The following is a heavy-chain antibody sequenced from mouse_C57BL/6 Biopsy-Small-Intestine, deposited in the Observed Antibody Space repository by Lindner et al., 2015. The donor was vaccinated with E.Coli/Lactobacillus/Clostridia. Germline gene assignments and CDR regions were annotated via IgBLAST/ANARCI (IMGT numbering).Heavy chain of an antibody. CDR3: ATGNYGGDYFDY. V-gene: IGHV5-17*01. D-gene: IGHD2-1*01. J-gene: IGHJ2*01. CDR2: ISSGSSTI. CDR1: GSTFSDYG. Sequence: VQLQESGGGLVKPGGSLKFSCAASGSTFSDYGMHWVRQAPEKGLEWVAKISSGSSTIYYADTVKGRFTISRDNAKNTLFLQMTSLRSEDTAMYYCATGNYGGDYFDYWGQGTTLTVSS.